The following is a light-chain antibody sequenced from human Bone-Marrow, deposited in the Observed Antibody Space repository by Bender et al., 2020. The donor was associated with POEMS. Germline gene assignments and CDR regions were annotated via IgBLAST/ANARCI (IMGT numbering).Light chain of an antibody. V-gene: IGLV2-14*02. Sequence: QSALTQPASVSGSLGQSITISCTGTSSDIGSHKFVSWYQQHPGEAPKLMIYDVSNRPSGVSNRFSGSKSGNTASLTISVLQTEDEADYYCSSYTSSLAVFGVGTKLTVL. J-gene: IGLJ3*02. CDR1: SSDIGSHKF. CDR3: SSYTSSLAV. CDR2: DVS.